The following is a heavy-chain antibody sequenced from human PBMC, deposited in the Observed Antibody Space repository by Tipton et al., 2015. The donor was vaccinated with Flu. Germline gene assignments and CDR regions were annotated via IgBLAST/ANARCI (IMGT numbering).Heavy chain of an antibody. J-gene: IGHJ3*01. V-gene: IGHV4-4*07. Sequence: SLTCTVSGGSIRNYYWSWLRQPAGKGLKWIGRISHSGSTNYNVSLNGRVIMSVDPSKGQLSLRLSSATAADTAKYYCARDLRGYSGYTGGDAFDVWGQGTVVTVSS. D-gene: IGHD5-12*01. CDR1: GGSIRNYY. CDR3: ARDLRGYSGYTGGDAFDV. CDR2: ISHSGST.